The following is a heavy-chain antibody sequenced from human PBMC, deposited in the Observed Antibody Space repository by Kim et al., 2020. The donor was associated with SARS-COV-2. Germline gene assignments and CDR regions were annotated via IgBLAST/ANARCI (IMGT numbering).Heavy chain of an antibody. D-gene: IGHD6-6*01. CDR1: GFTFSSYG. Sequence: GGSLRLSCAASGFTFSSYGMHWVRQAPGKGLEWVAVISYDGSNKYYADSVKGRFTISRDNYKNTLYLQMNSLRAEDTAVYYCAKDLSDSSSSPYYYYYYGMDVWGQGTTVTVSS. V-gene: IGHV3-30*18. CDR2: ISYDGSNK. CDR3: AKDLSDSSSSPYYYYYYGMDV. J-gene: IGHJ6*02.